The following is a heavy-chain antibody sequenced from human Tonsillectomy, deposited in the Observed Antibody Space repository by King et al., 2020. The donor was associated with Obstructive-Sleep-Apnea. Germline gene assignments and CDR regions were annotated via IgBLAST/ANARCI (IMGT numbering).Heavy chain of an antibody. Sequence: VQLVESGGGLVQPGGSLKLSCAASGFSFSGSAVHWVRQDSGKGLEWVGRIRSQANTYATAYAASVKGRSTISREDSKNTAYLQMNSLKIEDTAMYYCTTWGGGASNALDVWGQGTTVIVSS. CDR3: TTWGGGASNALDV. D-gene: IGHD1-26*01. CDR2: IRSQANTYAT. J-gene: IGHJ6*02. CDR1: GFSFSGSA. V-gene: IGHV3-73*02.